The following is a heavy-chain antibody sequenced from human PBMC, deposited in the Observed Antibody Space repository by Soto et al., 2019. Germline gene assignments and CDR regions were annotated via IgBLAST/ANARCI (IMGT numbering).Heavy chain of an antibody. CDR2: IIPIFDTA. D-gene: IGHD2-2*02. J-gene: IGHJ5*02. Sequence: QVQLVQSGAEVKKPGSSVKVSCKASGGTFSSYAISWVRQAPGQGLEWMGGIIPIFDTANYAQKFQGRVTITADESTSTAYMELSSLRSEDTAVYYCAVGNIVVVPAAIHPWWFDPWGQGTLVTVSS. V-gene: IGHV1-69*01. CDR1: GGTFSSYA. CDR3: AVGNIVVVPAAIHPWWFDP.